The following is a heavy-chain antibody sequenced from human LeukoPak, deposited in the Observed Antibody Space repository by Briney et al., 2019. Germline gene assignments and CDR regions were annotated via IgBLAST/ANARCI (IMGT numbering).Heavy chain of an antibody. CDR1: GSTFSSYW. J-gene: IGHJ4*02. D-gene: IGHD3-16*02. CDR3: ATFTDRENYHYPPHL. Sequence: GGSLRLSCAASGSTFSSYWMHWVRQAPGKGLVWVSRINSDGSSTNYADSVKGRFTISRDHAKNTLYLQMNSLRAEDTAVYYCATFTDRENYHYPPHLWGQGTLDIV. V-gene: IGHV3-74*01. CDR2: INSDGSST.